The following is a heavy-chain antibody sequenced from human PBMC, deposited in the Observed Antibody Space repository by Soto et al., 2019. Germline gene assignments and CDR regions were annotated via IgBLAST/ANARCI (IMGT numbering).Heavy chain of an antibody. V-gene: IGHV3-30*18. Sequence: LRLSCAASGFTFSGYGMHWVRQAPGKGLEWVAVISYDGSNKYYADSVKGRFTISRDNSKNTLYLQMNSLRAEDTAVYYCAKSSEIQLRLFDYWGQGTLVTVSS. J-gene: IGHJ4*02. D-gene: IGHD5-18*01. CDR1: GFTFSGYG. CDR2: ISYDGSNK. CDR3: AKSSEIQLRLFDY.